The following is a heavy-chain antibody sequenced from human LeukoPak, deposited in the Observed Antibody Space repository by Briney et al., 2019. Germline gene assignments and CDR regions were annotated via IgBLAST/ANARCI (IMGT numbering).Heavy chain of an antibody. CDR2: IRYDGSDK. V-gene: IGHV3-30*02. J-gene: IGHJ4*02. D-gene: IGHD1-26*01. Sequence: GGSLRLSCAASGFTSSNYGLHWVRQAPGKGLEWVTFIRYDGSDKYYADSVKGRFTISRDNSKNTLYLQMNSLRAEDTAVYYCAKDGGSVRSYYGGKGYFDYWGQGTLVTVSS. CDR1: GFTSSNYG. CDR3: AKDGGSVRSYYGGKGYFDY.